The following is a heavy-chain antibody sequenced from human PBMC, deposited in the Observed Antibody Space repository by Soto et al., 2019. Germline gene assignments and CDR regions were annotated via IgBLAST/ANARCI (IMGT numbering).Heavy chain of an antibody. CDR1: GHTFTNYY. CDR3: ARSFPHYYDSSGYFDY. Sequence: QVQLVQSGAEVKKPGASVKVSCKTSGHTFTNYYMHWVRQAPGQGLEWMGIINPSGGSTSYAQKFQGRVTMTRDTSTSTVYMELSSLRSEDTAVYYCARSFPHYYDSSGYFDYWGQGTLVTVSS. D-gene: IGHD3-22*01. V-gene: IGHV1-46*01. J-gene: IGHJ4*02. CDR2: INPSGGST.